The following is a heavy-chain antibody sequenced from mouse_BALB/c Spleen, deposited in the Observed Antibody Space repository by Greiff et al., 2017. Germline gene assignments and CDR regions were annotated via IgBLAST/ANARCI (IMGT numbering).Heavy chain of an antibody. D-gene: IGHD1-1*01. CDR3: TRSHYYGSRDDAMDY. J-gene: IGHJ4*01. Sequence: VQLQQPGAELVKPGAPVKLSCKASGYTFTSYWMHWVKQRPGQGLEWIGAIYPGNSDTSYNQKFKGKAKLTAVTSASTAYMELSSLTNEDSAVYYCTRSHYYGSRDDAMDYWGQGTSVTVSS. CDR1: GYTFTSYW. V-gene: IGHV1-5*01. CDR2: IYPGNSDT.